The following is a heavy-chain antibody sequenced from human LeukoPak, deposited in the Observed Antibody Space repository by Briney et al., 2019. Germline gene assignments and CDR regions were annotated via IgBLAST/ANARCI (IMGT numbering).Heavy chain of an antibody. V-gene: IGHV3-33*08. CDR2: TWYDGSNK. Sequence: QPGGSLRLSCGASGFTFSSYAMSWVRQAPGKGLEWVAATWYDGSNKYYADSVKGRFTISRDNSKNTLFLQMNSLRAEDTAVYYCARDGATIHPVGFDYWGQGTLVTVSS. CDR3: ARDGATIHPVGFDY. J-gene: IGHJ4*02. CDR1: GFTFSSYA. D-gene: IGHD3-9*01.